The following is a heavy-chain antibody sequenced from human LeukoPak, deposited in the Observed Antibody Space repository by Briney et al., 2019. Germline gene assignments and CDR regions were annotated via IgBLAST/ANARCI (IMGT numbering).Heavy chain of an antibody. V-gene: IGHV3-7*01. CDR3: ASQDSGYYYRTYYFDY. Sequence: PGGSLRLSCAASGFTFSSYWMSWVRQAPGKGLEWVANIKQDGSEKYYVDSVKGRFTISRDNAKNSLYLQMNSLRAEDTAVYYCASQDSGYYYRTYYFDYWGQGTLVTVSS. CDR2: IKQDGSEK. CDR1: GFTFSSYW. J-gene: IGHJ4*02. D-gene: IGHD3-22*01.